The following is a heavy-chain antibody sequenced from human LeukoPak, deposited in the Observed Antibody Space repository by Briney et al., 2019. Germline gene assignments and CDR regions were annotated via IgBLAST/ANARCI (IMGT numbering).Heavy chain of an antibody. CDR3: ARWPDGSGSYSGFDP. D-gene: IGHD3-10*01. CDR2: ISGSGGST. CDR1: GFTFSSYA. Sequence: TGGSLRLSCAASGFTFSSYAMSWVRQAPGKGLEWVSAISGSGGSTYYADSVKGRFTISRDNSKNTLYLQMNSLRAEDTAVYYCARWPDGSGSYSGFDPWGQGTLVTVSS. J-gene: IGHJ5*02. V-gene: IGHV3-23*01.